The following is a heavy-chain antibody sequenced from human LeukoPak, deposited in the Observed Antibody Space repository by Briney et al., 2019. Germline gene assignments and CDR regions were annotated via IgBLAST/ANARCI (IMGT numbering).Heavy chain of an antibody. V-gene: IGHV4-34*01. CDR3: ARGGGRFGVVKYFDY. CDR1: GESFSGYY. J-gene: IGHJ4*02. D-gene: IGHD3-3*01. CDR2: INHSGST. Sequence: SETLSLTCAVYGESFSGYYWSWIRQPPGKGLEWIGEINHSGSTNYNPSLKSRVTISVDTSKNQFSLKLSSVTAADTAVYYCARGGGRFGVVKYFDYWGQGTLVTVSS.